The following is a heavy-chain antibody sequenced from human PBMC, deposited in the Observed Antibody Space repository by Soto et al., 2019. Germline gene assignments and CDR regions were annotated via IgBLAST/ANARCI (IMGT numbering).Heavy chain of an antibody. CDR2: INPNSGGT. Sequence: ASVKVSCKASGYTFTGYYMHWVRQAPGQGLEWMGWINPNSGGTNYAQKFQGWVTMTRDTSISTAYMELSRLRSDDTAVYYCARGLASTVTIAYYYYGMDVWGQGTKVTSP. D-gene: IGHD4-4*01. CDR1: GYTFTGYY. J-gene: IGHJ6*02. V-gene: IGHV1-2*04. CDR3: ARGLASTVTIAYYYYGMDV.